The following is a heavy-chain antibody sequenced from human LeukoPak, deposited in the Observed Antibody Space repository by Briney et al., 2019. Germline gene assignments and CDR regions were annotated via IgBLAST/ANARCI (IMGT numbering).Heavy chain of an antibody. CDR3: AREMWVARSGFDI. CDR2: VSHGGGT. CDR1: DGSLYEYH. V-gene: IGHV4-34*01. D-gene: IGHD3-3*01. Sequence: SETLSLTCAVYDGSLYEYHWSWFRQSPGKGLEWIGEVSHGGGTNYNWSLESRVTISVDRSKNQFSLMLTSVTAADTAIYYCAREMWVARSGFDIWAQGTVVTVSS. J-gene: IGHJ3*02.